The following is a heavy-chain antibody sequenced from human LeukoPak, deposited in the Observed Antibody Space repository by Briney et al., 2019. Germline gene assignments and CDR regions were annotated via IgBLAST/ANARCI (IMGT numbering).Heavy chain of an antibody. Sequence: PGGSLRLSCVASGFIFDDYAMHWVRQAPGKGLEWVSSISWNGGSMSYADSVKGRFTISRDNAKNSLYLQMNSLGTEDTALYYCAKVSGRQSFYNPMDVWGQGTTVAVSS. J-gene: IGHJ6*02. CDR3: AKVSGRQSFYNPMDV. CDR2: ISWNGGSM. V-gene: IGHV3-9*01. D-gene: IGHD1-1*01. CDR1: GFIFDDYA.